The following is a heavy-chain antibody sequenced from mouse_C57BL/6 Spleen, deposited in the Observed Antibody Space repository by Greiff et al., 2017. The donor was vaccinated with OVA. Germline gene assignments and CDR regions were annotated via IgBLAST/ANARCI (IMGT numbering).Heavy chain of an antibody. CDR2: ISSGSSTI. V-gene: IGHV5-17*01. Sequence: EVKVVESGGGLVKPGGSLKLSCAASGFTFSDYGMHWVRQAPEKGLEWVAYISSGSSTIYYADTVKGRFTISRDNAKNTLFLQMTSLRSEDTAMYYCARNYGSSYRYFDVWGTGTTVTVSS. D-gene: IGHD1-1*01. CDR1: GFTFSDYG. CDR3: ARNYGSSYRYFDV. J-gene: IGHJ1*03.